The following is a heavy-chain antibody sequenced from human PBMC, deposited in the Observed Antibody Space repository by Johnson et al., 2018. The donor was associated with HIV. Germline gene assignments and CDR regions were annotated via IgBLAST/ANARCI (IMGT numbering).Heavy chain of an antibody. J-gene: IGHJ3*02. CDR2: ISYDGSIK. Sequence: QVQLVESGGGVVQPGRSLRLSCAASGFTFSSYAMHWVRQAPGKGLEWVAVISYDGSIKYYADSVKGRFTISRDNSKNTLYLQMNGQRAEDTAVYYCARDRCSSTSCIDAFDIWGQGTMVTVSS. CDR3: ARDRCSSTSCIDAFDI. CDR1: GFTFSSYA. D-gene: IGHD2-2*01. V-gene: IGHV3-30*04.